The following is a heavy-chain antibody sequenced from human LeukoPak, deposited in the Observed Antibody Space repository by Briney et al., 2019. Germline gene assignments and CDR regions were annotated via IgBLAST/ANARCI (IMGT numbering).Heavy chain of an antibody. D-gene: IGHD1-7*01. J-gene: IGHJ1*01. CDR1: GASISGSGYY. CDR2: IYDSGST. V-gene: IGHV4-39*07. CDR3: ARDYTLALGTTTYFQH. Sequence: SETLSLTCTVSGASISGSGYYWGWIRQPPGKGLEWIGNIYDSGSTYYNASLQSRVTISIDTSKNQFSLNLSSVTAADTAVYYCARDYTLALGTTTYFQHWGQGTLVTVSS.